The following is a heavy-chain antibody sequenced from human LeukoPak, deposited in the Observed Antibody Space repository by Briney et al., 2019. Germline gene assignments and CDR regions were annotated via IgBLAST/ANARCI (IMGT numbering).Heavy chain of an antibody. CDR3: ARETTTQAFDI. CDR2: IHDSGCT. J-gene: IGHJ3*02. CDR1: GASITSSHW. Sequence: SETLSLTCAVSGASITSSHWWSWARQPPGKGLEWIGEIHDSGCTNYNPSLKSRVTISVDTSKNQFSLKLSSVTAADTAVYYCARETTTQAFDIWGQGTMVSVSS. V-gene: IGHV4-4*02. D-gene: IGHD4-11*01.